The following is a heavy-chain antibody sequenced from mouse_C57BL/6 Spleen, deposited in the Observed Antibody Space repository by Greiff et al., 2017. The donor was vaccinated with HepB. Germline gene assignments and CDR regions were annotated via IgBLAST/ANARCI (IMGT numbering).Heavy chain of an antibody. Sequence: QVQLQQSGPELVKPGASVKISCKASGYTFTDYYINWVKQRPGQGLEWIGWIFPGSGSTYYNEKFKGKATLTVDKSSSTAYMLLSSLTSEDSAVYFCARPVITTVVATRLWYFDVWGTGTTVTVSS. CDR1: GYTFTDYY. D-gene: IGHD1-1*01. CDR2: IFPGSGST. CDR3: ARPVITTVVATRLWYFDV. J-gene: IGHJ1*03. V-gene: IGHV1-75*01.